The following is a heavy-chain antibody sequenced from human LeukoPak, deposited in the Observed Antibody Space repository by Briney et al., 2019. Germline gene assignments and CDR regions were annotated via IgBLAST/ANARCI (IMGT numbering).Heavy chain of an antibody. Sequence: GGSLRLSCAASGFTFSSYAMSWVRQAPGKGLEWVSAISGSGGSTYYADSVKGRYTISRDNSKNTLYLQMNSLRAGDTAVYYCAISLAVAANGYFGYWGQGTLVTVSS. CDR3: AISLAVAANGYFGY. D-gene: IGHD6-19*01. J-gene: IGHJ4*02. CDR1: GFTFSSYA. V-gene: IGHV3-23*01. CDR2: ISGSGGST.